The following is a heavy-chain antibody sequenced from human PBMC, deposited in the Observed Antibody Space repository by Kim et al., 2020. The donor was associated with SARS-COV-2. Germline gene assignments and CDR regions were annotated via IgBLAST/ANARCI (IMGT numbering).Heavy chain of an antibody. CDR3: ARPKLNWNRNDAFDI. Sequence: GGSLRLSCAASGFTFSSYSMNWVRQAPGKGLEWVSSISSSSSYIYYADSVKGRFTISRDNAKNSLYLQMNSLRAEDTAVYYCARPKLNWNRNDAFDIWGQGTMVTVSS. V-gene: IGHV3-21*01. CDR1: GFTFSSYS. J-gene: IGHJ3*02. CDR2: ISSSSSYI. D-gene: IGHD1-20*01.